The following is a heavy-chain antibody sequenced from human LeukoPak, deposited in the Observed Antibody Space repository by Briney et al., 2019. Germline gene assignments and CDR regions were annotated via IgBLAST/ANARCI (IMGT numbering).Heavy chain of an antibody. Sequence: GGSLRLSCAASGFTFSDYYMNWVRQAPGKGLEWISYISGSGSTIYYADSVKGRFTISRDNAKNSLYLHVNSLRAEDTAVYYCARKQRDSYGSFGAFDIWGQRTMVTVSS. CDR1: GFTFSDYY. J-gene: IGHJ3*02. V-gene: IGHV3-11*04. D-gene: IGHD5-18*01. CDR3: ARKQRDSYGSFGAFDI. CDR2: ISGSGSTI.